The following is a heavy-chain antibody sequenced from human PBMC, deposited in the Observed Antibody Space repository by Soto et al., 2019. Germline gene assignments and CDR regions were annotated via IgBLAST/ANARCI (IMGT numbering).Heavy chain of an antibody. CDR3: ARGNDYCSSTSCQGQ. J-gene: IGHJ4*02. D-gene: IGHD2-2*01. CDR1: GGSFSGYY. Sequence: QVQLQQWGAGLLKPSETLSLTCAVYGGSFSGYYWSWIRPPPGKGLEWIGEINHSGSTNYTPSLESRVTRSVVTSKNQVARKLSSVTAASTALYYCARGNDYCSSTSCQGQWGQGTLVTVSS. V-gene: IGHV4-34*01. CDR2: INHSGST.